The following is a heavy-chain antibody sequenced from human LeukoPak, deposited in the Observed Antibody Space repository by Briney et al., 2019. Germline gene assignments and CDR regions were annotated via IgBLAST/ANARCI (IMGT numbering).Heavy chain of an antibody. D-gene: IGHD3-3*01. J-gene: IGHJ4*02. V-gene: IGHV3-23*01. CDR1: GFTFTSYA. CDR2: ISGGGGST. Sequence: GGSLRLSCAASGFTFTSYAMTWVRQAPGKGLEWVSSISGGGGSTYYADSVKGRFTIFRDNSKNTLYLQMNSLRAEDTAVYYLWKNFFPDWSCLYRGFFFYFRGQGTLVTVSS. CDR3: WKNFFPDWSCLYRGFFFYF.